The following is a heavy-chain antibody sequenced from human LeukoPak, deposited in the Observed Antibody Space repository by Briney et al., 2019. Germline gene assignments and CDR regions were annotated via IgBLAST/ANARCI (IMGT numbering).Heavy chain of an antibody. D-gene: IGHD2-2*01. CDR3: ARGETSSYDY. CDR2: IYSGGNT. V-gene: IGHV3-53*01. Sequence: GGSLRLSCAASGFTFSTFAMSWVRQAPGKGLEWVSVIYSGGNTYYADSVKGRFTISRDNSKNTVYLQMNSLRAEDTAVYYCARGETSSYDYWGQGTLVTVSS. J-gene: IGHJ4*02. CDR1: GFTFSTFA.